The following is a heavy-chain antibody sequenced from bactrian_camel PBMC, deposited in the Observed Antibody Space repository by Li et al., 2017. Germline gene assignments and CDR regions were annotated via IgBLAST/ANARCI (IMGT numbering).Heavy chain of an antibody. J-gene: IGHJ4*01. CDR1: GYTSGTYC. Sequence: VQLVESGGGSVQAGGSLRLSCSASGYTSGTYCMGWYRQAPGKQREGIAHMDSFGNPTYAASVKGRFTISKDSAEGTLHLQMNDLRPEDTATYYCVKGDGSPWAERGRGTQVTVS. V-gene: IGHV3S53*01. CDR2: MDSFGNP.